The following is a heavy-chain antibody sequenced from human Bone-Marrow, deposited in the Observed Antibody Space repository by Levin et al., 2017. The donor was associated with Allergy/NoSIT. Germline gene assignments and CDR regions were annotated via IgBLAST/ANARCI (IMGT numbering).Heavy chain of an antibody. J-gene: IGHJ1*01. CDR1: GASIRNYY. V-gene: IGHV4-59*01. D-gene: IGHD2-21*02. CDR2: IYYTGAT. CDR3: AGGGDYFSEYFQH. Sequence: KSSETLSLTCTVSGASIRNYYWSWIRQPPGKGLEWLGYIYYTGATAYNPSLKSRVTISVDTSKNQFSLTLNSVTAADTAVYYCAGGGDYFSEYFQHWGRGTLVTVSS.